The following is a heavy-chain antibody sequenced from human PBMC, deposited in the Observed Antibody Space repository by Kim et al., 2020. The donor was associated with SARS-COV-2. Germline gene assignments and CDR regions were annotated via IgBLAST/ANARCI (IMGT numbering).Heavy chain of an antibody. Sequence: GGSLRLSCAASGFTFSGYAMHWIRQAPGKGLEWVAVIWNDGSNENYADSVKGRFTISRDNSKNTLYLQMNSLRVEDTAVYYCVRDDYGGLDVWGQGTTVTVSS. V-gene: IGHV3-33*08. J-gene: IGHJ6*02. D-gene: IGHD4-17*01. CDR3: VRDDYGGLDV. CDR2: IWNDGSNE. CDR1: GFTFSGYA.